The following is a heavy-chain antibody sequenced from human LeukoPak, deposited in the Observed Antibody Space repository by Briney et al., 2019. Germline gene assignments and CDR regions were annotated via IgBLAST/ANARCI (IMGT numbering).Heavy chain of an antibody. CDR1: GFTFSSYG. CDR2: ITNSGGST. Sequence: GGTLRLSCAASGFTFSSYGMSWVRQAPGKGLEWVSAITNSGGSTYYADSVKGRFTISRDNSKNTLYLQVNSLRAEDTAVYYCAKGLGGFDYWGQGTPVTVSS. CDR3: AKGLGGFDY. D-gene: IGHD3-16*01. J-gene: IGHJ4*02. V-gene: IGHV3-23*01.